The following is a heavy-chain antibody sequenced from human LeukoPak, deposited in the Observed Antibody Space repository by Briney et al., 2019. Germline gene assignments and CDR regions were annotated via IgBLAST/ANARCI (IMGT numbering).Heavy chain of an antibody. V-gene: IGHV4-30-2*01. CDR2: IHHSGST. D-gene: IGHD3-3*01. CDR3: ARGRSDFWSGYIMSPHFDY. CDR1: GGSISSGGYY. Sequence: SETLSLTCTVSGGSISSGGYYWSWIRQPPGKGLEWIGYIHHSGSTYYNPSLKSRVTISVDRSKNQFSLKLSSVTAADTAVYYCARGRSDFWSGYIMSPHFDYWGQGTLVTVSS. J-gene: IGHJ4*02.